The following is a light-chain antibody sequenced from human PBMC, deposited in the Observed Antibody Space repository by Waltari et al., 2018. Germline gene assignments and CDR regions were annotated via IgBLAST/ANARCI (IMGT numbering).Light chain of an antibody. CDR2: WAS. Sequence: DIVMTQSPDSLAVSLGERATINCKSSQSVLYSSNNKNYLAWYQQKPGQPPKLLIYWASTRESGVPDRFSGSGSGTDFTLTISSLQAEDVAVYYCQQYYSTPPRTFGQRTKVEIK. J-gene: IGKJ1*01. CDR3: QQYYSTPPRT. CDR1: QSVLYSSNNKNY. V-gene: IGKV4-1*01.